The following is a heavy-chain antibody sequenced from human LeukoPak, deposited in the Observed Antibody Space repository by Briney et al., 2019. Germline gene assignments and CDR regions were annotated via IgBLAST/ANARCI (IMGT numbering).Heavy chain of an antibody. CDR1: GFTFSDYW. Sequence: GGSLRLSCAASGFTFSDYWMHWFRQAPGKGLVWVSDMNEDGSTRRYAESVKGRFTTSRDNAKNTLYLQMNNLRAEDTAMYFCARGGVNPVDHWGQGTLVTVSS. J-gene: IGHJ4*02. V-gene: IGHV3-74*01. D-gene: IGHD1-14*01. CDR3: ARGGVNPVDH. CDR2: MNEDGSTR.